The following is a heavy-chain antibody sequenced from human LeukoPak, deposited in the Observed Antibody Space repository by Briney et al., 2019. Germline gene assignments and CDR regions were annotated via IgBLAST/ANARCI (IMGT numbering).Heavy chain of an antibody. J-gene: IGHJ3*02. Sequence: PGGSLRLSCAASGFTFNRYWMSWVRQAPGKGLEWVAKIKQDGSEKQYVDSVKGRFTISRDNAKNSLYLQMNNLRAEDTSVYYCAKKMDDAFDIWGQGTMVTVSS. CDR2: IKQDGSEK. D-gene: IGHD5-24*01. CDR3: AKKMDDAFDI. V-gene: IGHV3-7*02. CDR1: GFTFNRYW.